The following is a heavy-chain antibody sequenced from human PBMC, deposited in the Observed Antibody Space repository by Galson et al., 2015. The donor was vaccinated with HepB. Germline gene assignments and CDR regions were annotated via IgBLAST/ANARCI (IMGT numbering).Heavy chain of an antibody. CDR3: ARGPLYYDFWSGSSNWFDP. J-gene: IGHJ5*02. Sequence: SLRLSCAASGFTFSSYGMHWVRQAPGKGLEWVAVIWYDGSNKYYADSVKGRFTISRDNSKNTLYLQMNSLRAEDTAVYYCARGPLYYDFWSGSSNWFDPWGQGTLVTVSS. V-gene: IGHV3-33*01. D-gene: IGHD3-3*01. CDR2: IWYDGSNK. CDR1: GFTFSSYG.